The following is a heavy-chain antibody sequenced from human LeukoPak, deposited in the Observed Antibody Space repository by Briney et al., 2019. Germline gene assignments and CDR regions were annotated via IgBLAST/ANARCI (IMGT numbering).Heavy chain of an antibody. V-gene: IGHV4-34*01. CDR3: ARVRVRGVRYYMDV. D-gene: IGHD3-10*01. J-gene: IGHJ6*03. CDR1: GGSFSGYH. CDR2: INHSGST. Sequence: PSETLSLTCAVYGGSFSGYHWSWIRQPPGKGLEWIGEINHSGSTNYNPSLKSRVTISVDTSKNQFSLKLSSVTAADTAVYYCARVRVRGVRYYMDVWGKGTTVTVSS.